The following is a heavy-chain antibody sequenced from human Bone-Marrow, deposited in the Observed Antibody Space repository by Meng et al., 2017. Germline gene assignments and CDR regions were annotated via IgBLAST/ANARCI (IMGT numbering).Heavy chain of an antibody. CDR3: ARGRGDGYNSYGLNAFDM. Sequence: GGSLRLSCAASGFTFSSYWMHWVRQAPGKGLMWVSRINGDGGSTSYADSVKGRFTISRDNAKNTLYLRMNSLRDEDTAVYYCARGRGDGYNSYGLNAFDMWGQGTMVTVSS. J-gene: IGHJ3*02. CDR2: INGDGGST. V-gene: IGHV3-74*01. CDR1: GFTFSSYW. D-gene: IGHD5-24*01.